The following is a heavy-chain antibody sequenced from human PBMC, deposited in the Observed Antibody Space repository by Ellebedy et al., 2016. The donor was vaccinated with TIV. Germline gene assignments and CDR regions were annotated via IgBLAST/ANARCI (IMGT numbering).Heavy chain of an antibody. D-gene: IGHD6-25*01. V-gene: IGHV3-74*01. Sequence: PGGSLRLSCAASGFTFSSYWMHWVRQAPGKGLVWVSRINSDGSSTSYADSVKGRFTISRDNAKTTLYLQMNSLRAEDTVVYYCARVAASENYYYYGMDVWGQGTTVTVSS. CDR1: GFTFSSYW. J-gene: IGHJ6*02. CDR2: INSDGSST. CDR3: ARVAASENYYYYGMDV.